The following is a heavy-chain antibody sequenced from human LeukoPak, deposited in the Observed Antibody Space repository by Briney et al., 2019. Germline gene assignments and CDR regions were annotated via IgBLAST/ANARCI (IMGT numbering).Heavy chain of an antibody. J-gene: IGHJ6*03. CDR2: ISRIISYI. V-gene: IGHV3-21*01. CDR3: ARDSLESSHNCSSTSCYSKGNYYYYMDV. CDR1: GFTFRSYS. Sequence: GGSLSLPWAASGFTFRSYSINWVRQPPGKGLGRVSSISRIISYIYYADPVNGRFTIYRDNAKNSLYLQMNSMRAEDTAVYYCARDSLESSHNCSSTSCYSKGNYYYYMDVWGKGTTVTVSS. D-gene: IGHD2-2*01.